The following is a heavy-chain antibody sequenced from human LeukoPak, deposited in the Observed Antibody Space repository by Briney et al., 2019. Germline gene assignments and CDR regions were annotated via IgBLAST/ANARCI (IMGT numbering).Heavy chain of an antibody. CDR3: ARSLGKFDY. J-gene: IGHJ4*02. V-gene: IGHV4-31*03. D-gene: IGHD3-10*01. CDR1: GSSISSGGYY. Sequence: SETLSLTCTVSGSSISSGGYYCSWIRQPPGKGLEWIGYIYYSGSTFYNPSLKSRVTISVDTSKNQFSLKLSSVTAADTAVYYCARSLGKFDYWGQGTLVTVSS. CDR2: IYYSGST.